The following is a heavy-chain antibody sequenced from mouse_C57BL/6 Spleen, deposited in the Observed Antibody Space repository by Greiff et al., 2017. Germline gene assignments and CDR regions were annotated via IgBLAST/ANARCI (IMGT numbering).Heavy chain of an antibody. J-gene: IGHJ3*01. CDR2: IDPSDSYT. V-gene: IGHV1-50*01. CDR1: GYTFTSYW. D-gene: IGHD3-2*02. CDR3: ARSGSSGSWFAY. Sequence: QVQLQQPGAELVKPGASVKLSCKASGYTFTSYWMQWVKQRPGQGLEWIGEIDPSDSYTNYNQKFKGKATLTVDTSSSTAYMQRSSLTSEDSAVYYCARSGSSGSWFAYWGQGTLVTVSA.